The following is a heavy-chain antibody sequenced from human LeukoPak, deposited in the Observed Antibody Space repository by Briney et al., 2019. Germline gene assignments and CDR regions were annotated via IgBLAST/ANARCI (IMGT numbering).Heavy chain of an antibody. J-gene: IGHJ5*02. CDR1: GGSFSGYY. CDR3: ARERANNWFDP. Sequence: SETLSLTCAVYGGSFSGYYWSWIRQPPGKGLEWIGRIYTSGSTNYNPSLKSRVTISVDTSKNQFSLKLSSVTAADTAVYYCARERANNWFDPWGQGTLVTVSS. V-gene: IGHV4-4*08. CDR2: IYTSGST.